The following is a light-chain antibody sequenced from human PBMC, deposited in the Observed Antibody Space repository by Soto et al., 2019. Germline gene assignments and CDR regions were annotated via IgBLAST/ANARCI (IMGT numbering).Light chain of an antibody. CDR3: QQYNSYPWT. V-gene: IGKV1-16*01. Sequence: DIQMTQSPPSLSASVGDRVTITCRASKGINKYLAWFQQQPGTAPKPLIYATSTLHSGVPSRFTGIGSGTEFTLTITSLQPEDFVTYYCQQYNSYPWTFGQGTKVEVK. CDR2: ATS. CDR1: KGINKY. J-gene: IGKJ1*01.